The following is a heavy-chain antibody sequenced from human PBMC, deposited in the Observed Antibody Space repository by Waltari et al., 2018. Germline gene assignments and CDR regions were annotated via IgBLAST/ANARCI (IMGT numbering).Heavy chain of an antibody. CDR3: ARDWGYSSSWYGY. J-gene: IGHJ4*02. Sequence: QVQLQESGPGLVKPSQTLSLTCSVSGGSISSGGYYWSWIRQHPGKGLEWIGYIYYRGSTYNNPSLKSRVTIAVDTSKNHFSLKLSSVTAADTAVYYCARDWGYSSSWYGYWGQGTLVTVSS. V-gene: IGHV4-31*03. CDR2: IYYRGST. D-gene: IGHD6-13*01. CDR1: GGSISSGGYY.